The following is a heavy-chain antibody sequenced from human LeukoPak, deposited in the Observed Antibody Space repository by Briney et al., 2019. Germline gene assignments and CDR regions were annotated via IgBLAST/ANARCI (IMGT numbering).Heavy chain of an antibody. V-gene: IGHV4-39*07. Sequence: PSETLSLTCTVSGDSISSTSSSYYWGWVRQPPGKELEWIASVYYDGTTYYNPSLRSRVIISVDPSKNQFSLKLISVTAADTAVYYCARSRGYSYGTTFLDYWGQGTLVTVSS. CDR2: VYYDGTT. CDR3: ARSRGYSYGTTFLDY. J-gene: IGHJ4*02. CDR1: GDSISSTSSSYY. D-gene: IGHD5-18*01.